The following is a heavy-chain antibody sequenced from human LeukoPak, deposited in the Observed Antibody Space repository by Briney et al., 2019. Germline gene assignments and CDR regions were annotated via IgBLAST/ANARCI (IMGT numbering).Heavy chain of an antibody. J-gene: IGHJ3*02. CDR2: IWYDGSNK. Sequence: GGSLRLPCAASGFTFSSYGMHWVRQAPGKGLEWVAVIWYDGSNKYYADSVKGRFTISRDNSKNTLYLQMNSLRAEDTAVYYCARAGTNYDILTGYPNDAFDIWGQGTMVTVSS. D-gene: IGHD3-9*01. CDR3: ARAGTNYDILTGYPNDAFDI. V-gene: IGHV3-33*01. CDR1: GFTFSSYG.